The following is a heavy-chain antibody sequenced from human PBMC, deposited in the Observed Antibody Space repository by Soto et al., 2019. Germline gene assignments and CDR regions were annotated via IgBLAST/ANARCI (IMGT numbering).Heavy chain of an antibody. J-gene: IGHJ5*02. CDR1: GYTFTSYG. CDR3: ARDEERGVIEGLNWFDP. Sequence: QVPLVQSGAEVKKPGASVKVSCKASGYTFTSYGISWVRQAPGQGLEWMGWISAYNGNTNYAQKLQGRVTMTTDTSTSTAYMELRSLRSDDTAVYYCARDEERGVIEGLNWFDPWGQGTLVTVSS. D-gene: IGHD3-16*02. V-gene: IGHV1-18*04. CDR2: ISAYNGNT.